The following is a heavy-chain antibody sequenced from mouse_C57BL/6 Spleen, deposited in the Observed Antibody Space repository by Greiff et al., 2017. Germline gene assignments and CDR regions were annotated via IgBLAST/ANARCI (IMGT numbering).Heavy chain of an antibody. CDR2: IYPGDGDT. Sequence: QVQLQQSGPELVKPGASVKISCKASGYAFSSSWMNWVKQRPGKGLEWIGRIYPGDGDTNYNGKFKGKATLTADKSSSTAYMQLSSLTSEDSAVYFCAREGGLRLYYAMDYWGQGTSVTVSS. V-gene: IGHV1-82*01. D-gene: IGHD2-4*01. J-gene: IGHJ4*01. CDR1: GYAFSSSW. CDR3: AREGGLRLYYAMDY.